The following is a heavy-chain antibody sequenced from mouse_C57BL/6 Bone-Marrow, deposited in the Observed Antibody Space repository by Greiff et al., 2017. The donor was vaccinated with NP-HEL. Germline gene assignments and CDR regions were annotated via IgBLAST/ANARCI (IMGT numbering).Heavy chain of an antibody. CDR3: TTCLLYYFDY. CDR1: GFNIKDDY. Sequence: EVQLQQSGAELVRPGASVKLSCTASGFNIKDDYMHWVKQRPEQGLEWIGWIDPENGDTEYASKFQGKATITADTSSNTAYLQLSSLTSEDTAVYYCTTCLLYYFDYWGQGTTLTVSS. J-gene: IGHJ2*01. CDR2: IDPENGDT. V-gene: IGHV14-4*01. D-gene: IGHD2-1*01.